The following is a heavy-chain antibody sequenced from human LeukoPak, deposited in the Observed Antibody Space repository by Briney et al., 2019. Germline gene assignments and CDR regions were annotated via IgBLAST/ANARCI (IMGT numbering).Heavy chain of an antibody. V-gene: IGHV4-39*07. J-gene: IGHJ4*02. CDR2: IYYSGRT. CDR1: GGSISSSSYY. Sequence: SETLSLTCTVSGGSISSSSYYWGWIRQPPGKGLEWIGSIYYSGRTYYNPSLKSRVTISVDTSKNQFSMKLSSVTAADTAVYYCARDPLRGKYYDILTGYYSDYWGQGTLVTVSS. CDR3: ARDPLRGKYYDILTGYYSDY. D-gene: IGHD3-9*01.